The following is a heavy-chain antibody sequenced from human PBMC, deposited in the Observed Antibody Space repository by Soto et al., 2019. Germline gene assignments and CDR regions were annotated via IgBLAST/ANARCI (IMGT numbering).Heavy chain of an antibody. CDR1: GGSISSSSYY. CDR3: ARQEINYYYHYYMDV. J-gene: IGHJ6*03. CDR2: IYYSGST. V-gene: IGHV4-39*01. Sequence: SETLSLTCTFSGGSISSSSYYWGWIRQPPGKGLEWIGSIYYSGSTYYNPSLKSRVTISVDTSKNQFSLKLSSVTAADTAVYYCARQEINYYYHYYMDVWGKGTTVTVSS.